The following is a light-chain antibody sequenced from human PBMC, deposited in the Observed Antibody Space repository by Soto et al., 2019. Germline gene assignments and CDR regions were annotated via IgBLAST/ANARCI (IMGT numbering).Light chain of an antibody. Sequence: QSVLTQPPSVSGAPGERVTISCTGSSSDIGAGYRVRWYQQVPGKAPKLLIYDNTNRPSGVSVRFSGSKSGTSASLAISGLQAEDEADYYCQSFDKYLSAVVFGGGTKVTVL. CDR1: SSDIGAGYR. J-gene: IGLJ2*01. CDR3: QSFDKYLSAVV. V-gene: IGLV1-40*01. CDR2: DNT.